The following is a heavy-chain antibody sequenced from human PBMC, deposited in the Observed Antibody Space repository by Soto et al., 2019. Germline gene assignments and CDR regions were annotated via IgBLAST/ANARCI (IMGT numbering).Heavy chain of an antibody. J-gene: IGHJ4*02. CDR3: ARDLGGWPDY. D-gene: IGHD2-15*01. CDR1: VYTFTIYA. CDR2: INAGNGNT. Sequence: ASVKGACKASVYTFTIYAMDWGRQAPGQRLEWMGWINAGNGNTKYSRNFQGRFTITRDTSASTAYMELSSLRSEDTAVYYCARDLGGWPDYWGQGTLVTVSS. V-gene: IGHV1-3*01.